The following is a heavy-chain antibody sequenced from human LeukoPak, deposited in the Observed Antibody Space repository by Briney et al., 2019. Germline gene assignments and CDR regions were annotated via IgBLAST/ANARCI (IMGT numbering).Heavy chain of an antibody. J-gene: IGHJ1*01. Sequence: QPGGSLRLSCAASGFTFSSYAMSWVRQAPGKGLEWVAVISYDGSNKYYVDSVKGRFTISRDNSKDTLYLQMNSLRAEDTAVYYCAKLTGPQWLATGTESFQHWGQGTLVTVSS. CDR1: GFTFSSYA. D-gene: IGHD6-19*01. CDR3: AKLTGPQWLATGTESFQH. V-gene: IGHV3-30*18. CDR2: ISYDGSNK.